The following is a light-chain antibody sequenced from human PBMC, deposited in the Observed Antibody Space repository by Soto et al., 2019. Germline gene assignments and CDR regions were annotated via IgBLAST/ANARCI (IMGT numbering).Light chain of an antibody. V-gene: IGKV3-15*01. CDR2: GAF. CDR3: QQYINWPVYT. J-gene: IGKJ2*01. Sequence: EIVMTQSPATLSVSPGEGATLSCRARQSVGSSLAWYQQKPGQPPRILIYGAFTRVTGIPARFSGSGSGTEFTLTISSLQSEDFAVYYCQQYINWPVYTFGQGTKLEIK. CDR1: QSVGSS.